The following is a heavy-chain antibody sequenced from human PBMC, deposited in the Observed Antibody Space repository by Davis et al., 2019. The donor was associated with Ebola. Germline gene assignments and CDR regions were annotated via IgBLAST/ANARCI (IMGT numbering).Heavy chain of an antibody. D-gene: IGHD1-26*01. Sequence: PGGSLRLSCAASGFTFSSYWMSWVRQAPGKGLEWVANIKQDGSQTYYVPSVKGRFTMSRDDAKNSLYLQMNNLRVDDTAVYYCASNAWAGFDPWGQGTLVTV. J-gene: IGHJ5*02. CDR1: GFTFSSYW. CDR2: IKQDGSQT. V-gene: IGHV3-7*03. CDR3: ASNAWAGFDP.